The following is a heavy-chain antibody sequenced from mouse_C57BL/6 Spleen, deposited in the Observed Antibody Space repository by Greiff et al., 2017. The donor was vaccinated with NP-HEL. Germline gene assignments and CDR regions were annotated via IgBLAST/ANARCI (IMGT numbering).Heavy chain of an antibody. D-gene: IGHD1-1*01. CDR2: ISSGSSTI. J-gene: IGHJ4*01. V-gene: IGHV5-17*01. CDR1: GFTFSDYG. CDR3: ARYYGSSYGAMDY. Sequence: EVKVVESGGGLVKPGGSLKLSCAASGFTFSDYGMHWVRQAPEKGLEWVAYISSGSSTIYYADTVKGRFTISRDNAKNTLFLQMTSLRSEDTAMYYCARYYGSSYGAMDYWGQGTSVTVSS.